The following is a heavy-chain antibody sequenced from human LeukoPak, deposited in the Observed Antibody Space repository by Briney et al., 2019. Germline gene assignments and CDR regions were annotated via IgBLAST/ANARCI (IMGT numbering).Heavy chain of an antibody. V-gene: IGHV1-69*04. Sequence: SVKVSCKASGGTFSSYAISWARQAPGQGLEWMGRIIPILGIANYAQKFQGRVTITADKSTSTAYMELSSLRSEDTAVYYCATVPTTVTTSANFDYWGQGTLVTVSS. CDR2: IIPILGIA. J-gene: IGHJ4*02. CDR3: ATVPTTVTTSANFDY. D-gene: IGHD4-17*01. CDR1: GGTFSSYA.